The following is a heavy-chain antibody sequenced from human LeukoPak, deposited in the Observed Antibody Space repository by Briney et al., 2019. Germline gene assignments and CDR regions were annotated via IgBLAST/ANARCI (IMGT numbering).Heavy chain of an antibody. Sequence: PSETLSLTCTVSGGSISSGGYYRSWIRQHPGKGLEWIGYIYYSGSTYYNPSLKSRVTISVDTSKNQFSLKLSSVTAADTAVYYCARVRNYDFWSGGEDYWGQGTLVTVSS. V-gene: IGHV4-31*03. CDR1: GGSISSGGYY. CDR2: IYYSGST. CDR3: ARVRNYDFWSGGEDY. D-gene: IGHD3-3*01. J-gene: IGHJ4*02.